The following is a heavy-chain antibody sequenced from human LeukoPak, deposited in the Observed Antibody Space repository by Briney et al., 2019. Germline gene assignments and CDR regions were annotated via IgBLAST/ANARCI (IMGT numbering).Heavy chain of an antibody. J-gene: IGHJ5*02. Sequence: ASVKVSCKASGYTFTTYGINWVRQAPGQGLEWMGWISAYNGNTNYAQKFQGRVTMTTDTSTTTAYMELRRLRSDDTAVYYCARDHYSNYVVGFDPWGQGTLVTVSS. CDR3: ARDHYSNYVVGFDP. D-gene: IGHD4-4*01. V-gene: IGHV1-18*01. CDR1: GYTFTTYG. CDR2: ISAYNGNT.